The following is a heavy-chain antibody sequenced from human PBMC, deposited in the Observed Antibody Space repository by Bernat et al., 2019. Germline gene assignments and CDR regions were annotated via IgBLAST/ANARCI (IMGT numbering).Heavy chain of an antibody. D-gene: IGHD3-22*01. CDR3: ARDPHITRIHFDD. J-gene: IGHJ4*02. CDR1: GFTFSSYG. CDR2: IWYDGSNK. V-gene: IGHV3-33*01. Sequence: QVQLVESGGGVVQPGRSLRLSCAASGFTFSSYGMHWVRQAPGKGLEWVAVIWYDGSNKYYADSVKGRFTISRDNSKNTLYLQMNSLRAEDTAVYYCARDPHITRIHFDDWGQGTLVTVSS.